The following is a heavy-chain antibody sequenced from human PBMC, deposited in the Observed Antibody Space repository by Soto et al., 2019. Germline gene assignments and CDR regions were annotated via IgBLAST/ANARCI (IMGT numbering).Heavy chain of an antibody. D-gene: IGHD2-2*01. CDR3: GVYCSRTYCYDWSHP. CDR1: GGSIGSSSYY. V-gene: IGHV4-39*01. CDR2: LYYTGTT. J-gene: IGHJ5*02. Sequence: PTGTLSVTCGVSGGSIGSSSYYFGWIRQPPGKGLEWIGSLYYTGTTYYNSSLKSRVTISADKSQNQFSLRLSSVTAADTAVYYCGVYCSRTYCYDWSHPCCAGTMVPLSP.